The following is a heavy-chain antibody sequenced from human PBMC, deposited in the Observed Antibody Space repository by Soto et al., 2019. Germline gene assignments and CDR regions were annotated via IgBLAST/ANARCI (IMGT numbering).Heavy chain of an antibody. J-gene: IGHJ4*02. V-gene: IGHV4-59*11. CDR3: ARDRAVAGWGYFDY. D-gene: IGHD6-19*01. CDR1: GGSISSHC. Sequence: SLTLSLTCTVAGGSISSHCWSWIRQPPGKGLEWIGYIYYSGSTNYNPSLKSRVTISVDTSKNQFSLKLSSVTAADTAVYYCARDRAVAGWGYFDYWGQGTLVTV. CDR2: IYYSGST.